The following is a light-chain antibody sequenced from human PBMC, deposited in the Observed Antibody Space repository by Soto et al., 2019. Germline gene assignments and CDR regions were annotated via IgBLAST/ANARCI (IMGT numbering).Light chain of an antibody. CDR3: QQSYSTPPYT. Sequence: DVQLTQSPSSLSASVGDTITITCRASQSITESLNWYQQKPGKAPKLLIYGASILQSGVPSRFSGSGSGTDFTLTISSLQPEDFANYFCQQSYSTPPYTFGQGTNLEIK. CDR1: QSITES. J-gene: IGKJ2*01. V-gene: IGKV1-39*01. CDR2: GAS.